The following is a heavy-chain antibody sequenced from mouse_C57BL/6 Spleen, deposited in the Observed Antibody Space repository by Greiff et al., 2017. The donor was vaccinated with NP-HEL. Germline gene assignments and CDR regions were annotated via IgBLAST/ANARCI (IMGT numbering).Heavy chain of an antibody. V-gene: IGHV5-17*01. J-gene: IGHJ3*01. Sequence: EVQLVESGGGLVKPGGSLKLSCAASGFTFSDYGMHWVRQAPEKGLEWVAYISSGSSTIYYADTVKGRFTISRDNAKNTLFLQMTSLRSEDTAMYYCARLITTDEFAYWGQGTLVTVSA. CDR3: ARLITTDEFAY. D-gene: IGHD1-1*01. CDR1: GFTFSDYG. CDR2: ISSGSSTI.